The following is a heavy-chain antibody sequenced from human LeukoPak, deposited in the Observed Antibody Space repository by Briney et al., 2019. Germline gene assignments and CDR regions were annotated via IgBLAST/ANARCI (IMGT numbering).Heavy chain of an antibody. D-gene: IGHD6-19*01. CDR3: AKDRRIAVAAAVIDAFDI. Sequence: GGSLRLSCAASGFTFSSYGMHWVRQAPGTGLEWVAFIRSDGSNKNYADSVKGRFTISRDNSKNTLYLQMNSLRPDDTAVYYCAKDRRIAVAAAVIDAFDIWGQGTMVTVSS. J-gene: IGHJ3*02. V-gene: IGHV3-30*02. CDR2: IRSDGSNK. CDR1: GFTFSSYG.